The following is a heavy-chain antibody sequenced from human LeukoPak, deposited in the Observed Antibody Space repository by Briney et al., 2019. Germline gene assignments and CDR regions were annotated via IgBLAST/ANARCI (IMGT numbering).Heavy chain of an antibody. J-gene: IGHJ5*02. D-gene: IGHD5-12*01. CDR3: ARGGGYSGYDPIDNWFDP. Sequence: PGGSLRLSCAASGFTFSSYSMNWVRQAPGKGLEWVSSISSSSSYIYSADSVKGRFTISRDNAKNSLYLQMNSLRAEDTAVYYCARGGGYSGYDPIDNWFDPWGQGTLVTVSS. CDR1: GFTFSSYS. CDR2: ISSSSSYI. V-gene: IGHV3-21*01.